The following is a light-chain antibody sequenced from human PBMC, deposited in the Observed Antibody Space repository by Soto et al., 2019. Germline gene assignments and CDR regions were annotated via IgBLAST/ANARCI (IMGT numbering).Light chain of an antibody. CDR2: KAS. CDR1: QSISTF. J-gene: IGKJ1*01. Sequence: DIQMTQSTSTLSRSVEDRATITCRASQSISTFLDWYQQKPGKAPKLLIYKASTLKSGVPSRFSGSGSGTEFTLTISSLQPDDFATDYCQHYNSYSEAFGQGTKVDIK. CDR3: QHYNSYSEA. V-gene: IGKV1-5*03.